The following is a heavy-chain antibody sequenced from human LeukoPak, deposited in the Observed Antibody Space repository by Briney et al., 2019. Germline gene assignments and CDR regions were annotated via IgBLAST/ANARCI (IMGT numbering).Heavy chain of an antibody. Sequence: GGSLTLSCAASGFTFSTYAMSWVRQAPGNGLEWVSAISGGIITTYYTDSVKGRFTISRDNSKHTLDLQMDSLRVDDTAVYYCAKMTGLKLTNYGMDVWGQGTTVTVSS. CDR3: AKMTGLKLTNYGMDV. CDR1: GFTFSTYA. V-gene: IGHV3-23*01. D-gene: IGHD3-9*01. J-gene: IGHJ6*02. CDR2: ISGGIITT.